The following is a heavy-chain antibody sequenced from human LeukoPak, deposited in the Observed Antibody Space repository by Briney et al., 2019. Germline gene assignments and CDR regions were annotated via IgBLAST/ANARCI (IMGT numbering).Heavy chain of an antibody. Sequence: GGSLRISCAASGFTFSSYEMNWVRQAPGKGLEWVSCISSSGSTIYYADSVKGRFTISRDNAKNSLYLQMNSLRAEDTAVYYCARDGWYSGSYSYFQHWGQGTLVTVSS. D-gene: IGHD1-26*01. CDR2: ISSSGSTI. V-gene: IGHV3-48*03. J-gene: IGHJ1*01. CDR3: ARDGWYSGSYSYFQH. CDR1: GFTFSSYE.